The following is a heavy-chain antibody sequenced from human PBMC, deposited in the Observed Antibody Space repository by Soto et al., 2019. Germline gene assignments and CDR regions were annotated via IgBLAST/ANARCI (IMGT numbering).Heavy chain of an antibody. CDR1: GYSFTSYW. Sequence: EVQLVQSGAEVKKPGESLKISCKGSGYSFTSYWIGWVRQMPGKGLEWMGIIYPGDSDTIYSPSFQGQVTISADKSISTAYLQWSSLQASDTAMYYCARLQRDGYNYSPLYYWGQGTLVTVSS. D-gene: IGHD5-12*01. CDR2: IYPGDSDT. J-gene: IGHJ4*02. CDR3: ARLQRDGYNYSPLYY. V-gene: IGHV5-51*03.